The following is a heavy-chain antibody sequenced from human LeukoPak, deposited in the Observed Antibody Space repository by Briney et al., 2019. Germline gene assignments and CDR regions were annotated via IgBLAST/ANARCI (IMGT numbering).Heavy chain of an antibody. V-gene: IGHV3-43*01. CDR1: GFTFDDYT. J-gene: IGHJ4*02. Sequence: GGSLRLSCAASGFTFDDYTMHWVRQAPGKGLEWVSLISWDGGSTYYADSVKGRFTISRDNSKNTLYLQMNSLRAEDTAVYYCATRSVALALDYWGQGTLVTVSS. CDR3: ATRSVALALDY. CDR2: ISWDGGST.